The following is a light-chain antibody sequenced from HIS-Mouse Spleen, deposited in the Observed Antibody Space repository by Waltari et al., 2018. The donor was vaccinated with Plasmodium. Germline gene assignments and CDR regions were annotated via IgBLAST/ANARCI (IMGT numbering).Light chain of an antibody. CDR1: QGIRND. Sequence: AIQMPQPPSSLSASVGARVTITCRASQGIRNDLGWYQQKPGKAPKLLIYAASSLQSGVPSRFSGSGSGTDFTLTISSLQPEDFATYYCLQDYNYPYTIGQGTKLEIK. V-gene: IGKV1-6*01. CDR3: LQDYNYPYT. CDR2: AAS. J-gene: IGKJ2*01.